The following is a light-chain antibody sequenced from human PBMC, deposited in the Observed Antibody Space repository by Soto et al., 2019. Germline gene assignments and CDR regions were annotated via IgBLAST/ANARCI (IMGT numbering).Light chain of an antibody. CDR2: DTS. V-gene: IGKV3-11*01. CDR1: QTVSNK. Sequence: DIELTQSPSTLSSSLGDRVTITCRASQTVSNKLAWYQHKPGQAPRLLIYDTSNMPTGIPSRFSGSGSGTDFTLTVSRLQPDDFAAYYCHQRNSYSRTFGQGTKVDI. CDR3: HQRNSYSRT. J-gene: IGKJ1*01.